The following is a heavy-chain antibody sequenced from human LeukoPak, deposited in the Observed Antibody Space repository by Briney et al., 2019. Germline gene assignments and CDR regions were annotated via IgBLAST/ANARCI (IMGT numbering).Heavy chain of an antibody. CDR3: ARTGWHLPTTNYYGMDV. CDR2: IIPTFGTA. D-gene: IGHD6-19*01. J-gene: IGHJ6*02. CDR1: GGTFISYA. V-gene: IGHV1-69*01. Sequence: GSSVKVSCKASGGTFISYAISWVRQAPGQGLEWMGGIIPTFGTANYAQKFQGRVTITADESTSTAYMELSSLRSEDTAVYYCARTGWHLPTTNYYGMDVWGQGTTVTVSS.